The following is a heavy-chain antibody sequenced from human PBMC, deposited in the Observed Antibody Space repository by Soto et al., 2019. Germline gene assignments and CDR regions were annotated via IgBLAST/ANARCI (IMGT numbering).Heavy chain of an antibody. CDR2: IYSGGST. J-gene: IGHJ6*02. CDR3: ASVSSLRYFDWLLDGYYYGMDV. D-gene: IGHD3-9*01. CDR1: GFTVSSNY. V-gene: IGHV3-66*01. Sequence: GGSLRLSCAASGFTVSSNYMSWVRQAPGKGLEWVSVIYSGGSTYYADSVKGRFTISRDNSKNTLYLQMNSLRAEDTAVYYCASVSSLRYFDWLLDGYYYGMDVWGQGTTVTVSS.